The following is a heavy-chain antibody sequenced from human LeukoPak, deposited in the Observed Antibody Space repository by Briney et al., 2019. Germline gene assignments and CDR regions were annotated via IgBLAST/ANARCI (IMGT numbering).Heavy chain of an antibody. CDR3: AKDLRLNYYGSGSYLRPDAFDI. J-gene: IGHJ3*02. D-gene: IGHD3-10*01. Sequence: GGSLRLSCAASGFTVSSNYMSWVRQAPGKGLEWVSVIYSGGSTYYADSVKGRFAISRDNSKNTLYLQMNSLRAEDTAVYYCAKDLRLNYYGSGSYLRPDAFDIWGQGTMVTVSS. CDR2: IYSGGST. V-gene: IGHV3-53*01. CDR1: GFTVSSNY.